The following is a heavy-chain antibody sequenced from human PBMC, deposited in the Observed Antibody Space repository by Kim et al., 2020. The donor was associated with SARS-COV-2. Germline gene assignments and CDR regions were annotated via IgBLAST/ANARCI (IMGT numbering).Heavy chain of an antibody. V-gene: IGHV4-38-2*02. CDR2: IFHTESI. CDR1: GYSITSDYF. J-gene: IGHJ6*02. CDR3: ASEIIRSSVYFFYHAMDV. Sequence: SETLSLTCTVSGYSITSDYFWGWIRQPPGKGLEWSGSIFHTESISINPALKSRVTIIVDTSKNQFSMRLSSVDAADTAAYYCASEIIRSSVYFFYHAMDVWGPGATVTVSS. D-gene: IGHD2-21*01.